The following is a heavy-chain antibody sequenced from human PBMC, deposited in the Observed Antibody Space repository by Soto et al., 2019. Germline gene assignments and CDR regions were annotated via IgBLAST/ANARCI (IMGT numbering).Heavy chain of an antibody. CDR1: GYTFTSDY. CDR3: SKGLGSGDY. V-gene: IGHV1-46*01. CDR2: INPNGGST. D-gene: IGHD3-10*01. Sequence: QVQLGQSGAEVKNPGASVTVSCRASGYTFTSDYIHWVRQAPGQGLEGMAIINPNGGSTNYAQRFKGRVTVTKDTSTRIVYMELSSLRSQDTAVYYCSKGLGSGDYWGQGTLVTVSS. J-gene: IGHJ4*02.